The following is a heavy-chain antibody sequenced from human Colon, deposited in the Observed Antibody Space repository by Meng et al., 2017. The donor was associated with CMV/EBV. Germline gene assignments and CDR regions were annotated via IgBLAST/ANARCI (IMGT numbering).Heavy chain of an antibody. CDR1: GYTFTANH. D-gene: IGHD6-13*01. J-gene: IGHJ4*02. Sequence: QTQLVNFGTEVKKPGVSVKVSCKTSGYTFTANHLPRVRQAPGQGLEWMGWIYPQDGGTYFAQKFQDRVTLTRDTSITTAYMELSGLTSDDTAIYYSVRESWYFNFWGEGTLVTVSS. CDR3: VRESWYFNF. CDR2: IYPQDGGT. V-gene: IGHV1-2*02.